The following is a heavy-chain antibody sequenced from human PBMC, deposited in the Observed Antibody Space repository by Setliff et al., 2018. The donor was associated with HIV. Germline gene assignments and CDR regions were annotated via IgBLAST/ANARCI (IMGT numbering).Heavy chain of an antibody. Sequence: TLSLTCNVSGASISSYYWTWIRQSPGNRLEWLGYITDSGNTNYNPSLRGRVTISADTSKNQVSLRLRSVTAADTAVYYCARETQQSYNIVTGYNYYYGIDVWGQGTTVTVSS. V-gene: IGHV4-59*01. CDR1: GASISSYY. D-gene: IGHD3-9*01. CDR3: ARETQQSYNIVTGYNYYYGIDV. CDR2: ITDSGNT. J-gene: IGHJ6*02.